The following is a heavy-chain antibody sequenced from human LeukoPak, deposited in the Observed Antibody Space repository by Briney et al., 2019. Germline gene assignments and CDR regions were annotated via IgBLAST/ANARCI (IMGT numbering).Heavy chain of an antibody. J-gene: IGHJ6*03. CDR2: ISGSGGST. D-gene: IGHD6-13*01. CDR1: GFTFSSYA. V-gene: IGHV3-23*01. CDR3: AKDRGPSSWSSHYYMDV. Sequence: PGGSLRLSCAASGFTFSSYAMSWVRQAPGKGLEWVSAISGSGGSTYYADSVKGRFTISRDNSKNTLYLQMNSLRAEDTAVYYCAKDRGPSSWSSHYYMDVWGKGTTVTVSS.